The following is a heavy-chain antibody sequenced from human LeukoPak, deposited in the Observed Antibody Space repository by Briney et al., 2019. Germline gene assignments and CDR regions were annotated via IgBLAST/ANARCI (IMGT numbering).Heavy chain of an antibody. V-gene: IGHV1-3*01. J-gene: IGHJ4*02. CDR2: INAGNGNT. CDR3: ARDRGGTGDFDY. CDR1: GYTFTSYA. D-gene: IGHD1-1*01. Sequence: GASVTVSCTASGYTFTSYAMHWVRQAPGQRLEWMGWINAGNGNTKYSQKFQGRVNIARDTSASTAYMELSSLRSEDTAVYYCARDRGGTGDFDYWGQGTLVTVSS.